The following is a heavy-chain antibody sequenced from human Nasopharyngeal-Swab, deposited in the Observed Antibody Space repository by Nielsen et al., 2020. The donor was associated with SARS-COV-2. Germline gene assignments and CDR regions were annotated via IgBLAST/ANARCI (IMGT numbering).Heavy chain of an antibody. V-gene: IGHV3-11*04. J-gene: IGHJ3*02. Sequence: RQAPGKGPEWVSNISSSGTTKYYADSVKGRFTIPRDNAKNSLFLQMNSLRAEDTAVYYCARSPDVFDIWGQGTMVTVSS. CDR3: ARSPDVFDI. CDR2: ISSSGTTK.